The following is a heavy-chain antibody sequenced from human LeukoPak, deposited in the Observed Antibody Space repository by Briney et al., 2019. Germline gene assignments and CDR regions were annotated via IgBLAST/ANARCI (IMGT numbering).Heavy chain of an antibody. CDR2: IGTAGDT. J-gene: IGHJ3*02. D-gene: IGHD3-22*01. Sequence: GGSLRLSCAASGFTFSSYDMHWVRQATGKGLEWVSAIGTAGDTYYRGSVKGRFTISRENAKSSLYLQLNSLRAGDTAVYYCARGGWGYYDSSGYYDAFDIWGQGTMVTVSS. CDR1: GFTFSSYD. V-gene: IGHV3-13*01. CDR3: ARGGWGYYDSSGYYDAFDI.